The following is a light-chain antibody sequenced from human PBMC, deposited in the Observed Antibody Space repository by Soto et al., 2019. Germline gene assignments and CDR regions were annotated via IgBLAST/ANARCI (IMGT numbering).Light chain of an antibody. CDR3: QSYDNTLSGVV. CDR1: SSNIGAGYD. CDR2: GNS. Sequence: QSVLTQPPSVSGAPGLRVTISCTGSSSNIGAGYDVHWYLHLPGTAPKLLIFGNSHRPSGVPDRFSASKSGTSASLAITGLQAEDEADYYCQSYDNTLSGVVFGGGTQLTVL. V-gene: IGLV1-40*01. J-gene: IGLJ2*01.